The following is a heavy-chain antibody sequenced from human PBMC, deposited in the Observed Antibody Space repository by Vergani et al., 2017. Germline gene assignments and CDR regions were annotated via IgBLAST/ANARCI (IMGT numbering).Heavy chain of an antibody. J-gene: IGHJ1*01. CDR3: VRDSGYCDSDTCYRGGFCQH. V-gene: IGHV3-23*01. Sequence: EVQLLESGGGLVQPGGSLRLTCAASEFTFSNYAMNWVRQAPGKGLEWVSGISGSGVSAYYTDSVKGRFTISRDNSKNMLFLQMNNLRTEDTAIYYCVRDSGYCDSDTCYRGGFCQHWGQGTLVTVS. D-gene: IGHD2-21*01. CDR2: ISGSGVSA. CDR1: EFTFSNYA.